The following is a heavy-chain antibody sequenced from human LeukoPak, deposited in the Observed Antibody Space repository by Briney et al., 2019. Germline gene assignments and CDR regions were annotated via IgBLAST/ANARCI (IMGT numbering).Heavy chain of an antibody. CDR1: GFTVSSNY. V-gene: IGHV3-53*01. CDR2: IYSGGST. Sequence: GGSLRLSCAASGFTVSSNYMSWVRQASGKGLEWVSVIYSGGSTYYADSVKGRFTISRDNAKNSLYLQMNSLRAEDTAVYYRARGQQQLVLGWFDPWGQGTLVTVSS. CDR3: ARGQQQLVLGWFDP. J-gene: IGHJ5*02. D-gene: IGHD6-13*01.